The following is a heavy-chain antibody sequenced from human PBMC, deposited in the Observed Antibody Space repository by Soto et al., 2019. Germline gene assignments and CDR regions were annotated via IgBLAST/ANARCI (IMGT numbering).Heavy chain of an antibody. V-gene: IGHV1-18*01. CDR2: ISAYNGNT. CDR1: GYTFTIYG. J-gene: IGHJ4*02. D-gene: IGHD7-27*01. CDR3: VRDDFGLGIDY. Sequence: ASVKVSCKASGYTFTIYGISWVRQAPGQGLEWMGWISAYNGNTNYAQKLQDRVTMTTDTSTSTAYMELRSLRSDDTAVYYCVRDDFGLGIDYWGLGTLVTVSS.